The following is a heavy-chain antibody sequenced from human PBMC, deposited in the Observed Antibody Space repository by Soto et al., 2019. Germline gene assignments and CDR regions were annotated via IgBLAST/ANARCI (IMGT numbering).Heavy chain of an antibody. CDR3: ARVYDYVWGSYRSTTPLGSAFGI. CDR2: IYYSGST. CDR1: GGSISSYY. J-gene: IGHJ3*02. V-gene: IGHV4-59*01. D-gene: IGHD3-16*02. Sequence: SETLSLTCAVSGGSISSYYWSWIRQPPGKGLEWIGYIYYSGSTNYNPSLKSRVTISVDTSKNQFSLKLSSVTAADTAVYYCARVYDYVWGSYRSTTPLGSAFGIWGQGTMVTVSS.